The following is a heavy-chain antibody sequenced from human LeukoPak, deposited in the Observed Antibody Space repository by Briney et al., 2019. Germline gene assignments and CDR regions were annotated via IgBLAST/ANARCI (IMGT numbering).Heavy chain of an antibody. CDR2: IYYSGST. D-gene: IGHD3-10*01. CDR1: GGSISSSSYY. Sequence: SETLSLTCTVSGGSISSSSYYWGWIRQPPGKGLEWIGSIYYSGSTYYNPSLKSRVTISVDTSKNQFPLKLSSVTAADTAAYYCAASSTMVFDYWGQGTLVTVSS. J-gene: IGHJ4*02. V-gene: IGHV4-39*06. CDR3: AASSTMVFDY.